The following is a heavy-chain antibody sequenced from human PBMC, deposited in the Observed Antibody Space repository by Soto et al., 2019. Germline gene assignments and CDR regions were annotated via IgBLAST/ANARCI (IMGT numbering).Heavy chain of an antibody. Sequence: GGSLRLSCAASGFTFSTYGMHWVRQAPGKGLEWVAVISYDGSNKYYADSVKGRFTISRDNSKNTLYLQMNSLRAEDTAVYYCARESTNASLGPADYYYYYGMDVWGQGTTVTVSS. J-gene: IGHJ6*02. CDR2: ISYDGSNK. CDR3: ARESTNASLGPADYYYYYGMDV. D-gene: IGHD6-25*01. CDR1: GFTFSTYG. V-gene: IGHV3-30*19.